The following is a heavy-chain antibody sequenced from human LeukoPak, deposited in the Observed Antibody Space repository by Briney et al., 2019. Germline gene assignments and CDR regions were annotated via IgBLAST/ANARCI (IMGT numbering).Heavy chain of an antibody. CDR1: GYSFTSYW. D-gene: IGHD2-15*01. Sequence: GESLKISCKGSGYSFTSYWIGWVRQMPGRGLEWMGMIYPGDADTMYSPSFQDQVTISADKSISTAYLQWSSLKASDTAMYYCARRDSSGGACYSIYGGQGPLVTVSS. CDR3: ARRDSSGGACYSIY. V-gene: IGHV5-51*01. CDR2: IYPGDADT. J-gene: IGHJ1*01.